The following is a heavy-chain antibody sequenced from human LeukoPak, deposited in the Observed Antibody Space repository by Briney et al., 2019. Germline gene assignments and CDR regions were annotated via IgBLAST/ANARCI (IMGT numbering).Heavy chain of an antibody. D-gene: IGHD5-24*01. CDR2: ISGYGGHT. J-gene: IGHJ4*02. CDR1: GFTFSSYS. Sequence: GGSLRLSCAASGFTFSSYSMNWVRQAPGKGLEWVSTISGYGGHTDYADSVKGRFTISRDNSKNTVYLQMNSLKTEDTAVYYCANVRDGYNYWDYWGQGTLVTVSS. CDR3: ANVRDGYNYWDY. V-gene: IGHV3-23*01.